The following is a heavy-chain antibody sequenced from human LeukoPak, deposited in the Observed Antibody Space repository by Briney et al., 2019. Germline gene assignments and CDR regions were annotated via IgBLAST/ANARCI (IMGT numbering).Heavy chain of an antibody. V-gene: IGHV3-21*01. CDR1: GFTFSSYA. Sequence: GGSLRLSCAASGFTFSSYAMHWVRQAPGKGLEWVSSISSSSSYIYYADSVKGRFTISRDNAKNSLYLQMNSPRAEDTAVYHCAAGGSGTYYYFDYWGQGTVVTVSS. D-gene: IGHD3-10*01. J-gene: IGHJ4*02. CDR2: ISSSSSYI. CDR3: AAGGSGTYYYFDY.